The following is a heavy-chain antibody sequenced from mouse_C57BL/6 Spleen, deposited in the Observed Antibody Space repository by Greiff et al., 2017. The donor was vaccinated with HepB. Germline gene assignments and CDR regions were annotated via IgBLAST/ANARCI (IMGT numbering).Heavy chain of an antibody. CDR3: PRWTPTIGTYGYFDV. CDR1: GYAFSSSW. Sequence: QVQLQQSGPELVKPGASVKISCKASGYAFSSSWMNWVKQRPGNGLEWIGRIYPGDGDTNYNGKFKGKATLTADKSSSTAYMQLSSLTSADSAVYFCPRWTPTIGTYGYFDVWGTGTTVTVSS. J-gene: IGHJ1*03. V-gene: IGHV1-82*01. CDR2: IYPGDGDT. D-gene: IGHD2-5*01.